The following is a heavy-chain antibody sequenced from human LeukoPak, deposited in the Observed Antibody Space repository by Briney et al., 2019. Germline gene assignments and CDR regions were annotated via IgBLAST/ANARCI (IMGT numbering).Heavy chain of an antibody. Sequence: EASVKVSCKASGGTFSTYAISWVRQAPGQGLEWMGRIIPILGLANYAQKFQGRVTITADKSTSTAYMELSSLRSEDTAMYYCARDRGGDGYNWDYWGQGTLVTVSS. CDR2: IIPILGLA. D-gene: IGHD5-24*01. J-gene: IGHJ4*02. CDR3: ARDRGGDGYNWDY. CDR1: GGTFSTYA. V-gene: IGHV1-69*04.